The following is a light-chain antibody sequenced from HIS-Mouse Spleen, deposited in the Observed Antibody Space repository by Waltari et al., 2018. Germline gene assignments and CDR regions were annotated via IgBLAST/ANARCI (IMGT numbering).Light chain of an antibody. V-gene: IGLV8-61*01. J-gene: IGLJ3*02. CDR2: STN. Sequence: TVVTTEPSFSVSPGGTVTPTCCFSLCSVSTSYYPSWYQQTPGQAPRTLIYSTNTRSSGVPDRFSGSILGNKAALTITGAQADDESDYYCVLYMGSGIWVFGGGTKLTVL. CDR3: VLYMGSGIWV. CDR1: LCSVSTSYY.